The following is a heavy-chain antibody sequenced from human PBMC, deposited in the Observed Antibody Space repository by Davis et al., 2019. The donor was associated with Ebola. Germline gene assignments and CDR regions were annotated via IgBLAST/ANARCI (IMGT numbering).Heavy chain of an antibody. CDR2: IYSGGST. CDR1: GFTVSSNY. Sequence: GESLKISCAASGFTVSSNYMSWVRQAPGKGLEWVSVIYSGGSTYYADSVKGRFTISRDNSKNTLYLQMNSLRAEDTAVYYCARDKGSGWFDPWGQGTLVTVSS. D-gene: IGHD6-19*01. V-gene: IGHV3-66*01. CDR3: ARDKGSGWFDP. J-gene: IGHJ5*02.